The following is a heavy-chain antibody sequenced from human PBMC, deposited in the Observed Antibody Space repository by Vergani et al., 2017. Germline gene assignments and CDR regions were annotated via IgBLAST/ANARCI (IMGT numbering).Heavy chain of an antibody. J-gene: IGHJ4*02. CDR3: GRGSDNCN. CDR2: IKNDGGNT. Sequence: DVQLLESGGDLVQPGGSLTLSCVASGFTFSTYAMSWVRQTPGKGLEWVSTIKNDGGNTHYADSVTGGFAISRNKSRNTLYLQMNSLSVEDTAVYYCGRGSDNCNWGQGALVTV. V-gene: IGHV3-23*01. CDR1: GFTFSTYA. D-gene: IGHD1-1*01.